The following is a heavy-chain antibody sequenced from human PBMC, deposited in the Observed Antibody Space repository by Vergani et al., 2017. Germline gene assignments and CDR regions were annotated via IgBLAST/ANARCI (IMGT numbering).Heavy chain of an antibody. J-gene: IGHJ6*02. Sequence: VQLVESGGGVVQPGRSLRLSCAASGFTFSSYGMHWVRQAPGKGLEWVAVIWYDGSNKYYADSVKGRFTISRDNSKNTLYLQMNSLRAEDTAVYYCARGRYSGYDEGGYYYYYGMDVWGQGTTVTVSS. V-gene: IGHV3-33*01. CDR1: GFTFSSYG. CDR2: IWYDGSNK. CDR3: ARGRYSGYDEGGYYYYYGMDV. D-gene: IGHD5-12*01.